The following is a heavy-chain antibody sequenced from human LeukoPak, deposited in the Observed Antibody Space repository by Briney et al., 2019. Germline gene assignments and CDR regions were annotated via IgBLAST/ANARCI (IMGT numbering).Heavy chain of an antibody. D-gene: IGHD3-10*01. J-gene: IGHJ6*02. CDR3: ARGRITMVRGVIITSGYYYYGMDV. Sequence: ASVKVSCKASGYTFTGYYMHWVRQAPGQGLEWMGWINPNSGGTNYAQKFQGRVTMTRDTSISTAYMELSRLRSDDTAVYYCARGRITMVRGVIITSGYYYYGMDVWGQGTTVTVSS. CDR2: INPNSGGT. V-gene: IGHV1-2*02. CDR1: GYTFTGYY.